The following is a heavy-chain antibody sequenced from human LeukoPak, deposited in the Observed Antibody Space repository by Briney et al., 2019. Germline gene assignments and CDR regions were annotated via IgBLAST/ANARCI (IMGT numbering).Heavy chain of an antibody. J-gene: IGHJ5*02. V-gene: IGHV4-39*07. Sequence: PSETLSLTCTVSGGSISSSGYYWGWIRQPPGKGLEWIGSIYYSGSTYYSPSLKSRVTISVDTSRNQFSLKLSSVTAADTAVYYCARAPYYYGSGHWFDPWGQGTLVTVSS. CDR3: ARAPYYYGSGHWFDP. CDR2: IYYSGST. D-gene: IGHD3-10*01. CDR1: GGSISSSGYY.